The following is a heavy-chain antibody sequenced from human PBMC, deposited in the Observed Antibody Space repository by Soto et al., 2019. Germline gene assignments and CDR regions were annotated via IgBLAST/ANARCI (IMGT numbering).Heavy chain of an antibody. V-gene: IGHV1-69*02. CDR3: ARVRKESSSWHFDY. J-gene: IGHJ4*02. CDR2: IIPILGIA. Sequence: GASVKVSCKASGGTFSSYTISWARQAPGQGLEWMGRIIPILGIANYAQKFQGRVTITADKSTSTAYMELSSLRSENTAVYYCARVRKESSSWHFDYWGQGTLVTVSS. CDR1: GGTFSSYT. D-gene: IGHD6-13*01.